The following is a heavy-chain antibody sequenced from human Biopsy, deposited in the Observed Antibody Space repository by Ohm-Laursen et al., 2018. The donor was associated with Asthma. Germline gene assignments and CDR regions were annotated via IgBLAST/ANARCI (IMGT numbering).Heavy chain of an antibody. CDR2: ISYTGNT. CDR1: GGSMSSSSYS. J-gene: IGHJ4*02. D-gene: IGHD7-27*01. CDR3: ARHWNWGSFFDY. V-gene: IGHV4-39*01. Sequence: GTLSLTCTVSGGSMSSSSYSWGWIRQPPGKGLEWIGSISYTGNTDIPSVRRRVTLSVATSKNNFSLKLTSATAADAAVFYCARHWNWGSFFDYWGQGMLVTVSS.